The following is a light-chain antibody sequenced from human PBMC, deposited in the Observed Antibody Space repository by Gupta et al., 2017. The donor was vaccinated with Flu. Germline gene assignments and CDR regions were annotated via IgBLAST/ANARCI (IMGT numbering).Light chain of an antibody. V-gene: IGLV2-23*01. J-gene: IGLJ2*01. CDR3: CSYAGNSTVV. CDR2: EGS. CDR1: SSDLGNYNL. Sequence: TSSDLGNYNLVAGYQQHPGKAPKVMISEGSRRPSGVSNRFSGSKSGNTASLTISGLQAEDEADDYCCSYAGNSTVVFGGGTKVTVL.